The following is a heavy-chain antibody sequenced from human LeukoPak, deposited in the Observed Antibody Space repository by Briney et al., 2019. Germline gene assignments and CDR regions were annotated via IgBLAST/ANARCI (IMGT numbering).Heavy chain of an antibody. D-gene: IGHD3-10*01. CDR3: AIAWFGESPP. CDR1: GYSISSGYY. Sequence: SETLCLTCTVSGYSISSGYYWGWIRQPPGKGLEWIRSIYHSGSTYYNPSLKSRVTISVDTSKNQFSLKLSSVTTADTAVYYCAIAWFGESPPWGQGTLVTVSS. J-gene: IGHJ5*02. CDR2: IYHSGST. V-gene: IGHV4-38-2*02.